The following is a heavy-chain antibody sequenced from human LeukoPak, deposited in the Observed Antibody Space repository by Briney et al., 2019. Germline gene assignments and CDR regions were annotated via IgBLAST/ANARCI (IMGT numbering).Heavy chain of an antibody. J-gene: IGHJ6*03. CDR2: ISAYNGNT. Sequence: ASVKVSCKASGYTFTSYGISWVRQAPGQGLEWMGWISAYNGNTNYAQKLQGRVTMTTDTSTSTAYMELRSLRSDDTAVYYCARVIAVAGKEGYYYYMDVWGKGTTVTISS. V-gene: IGHV1-18*01. D-gene: IGHD6-19*01. CDR3: ARVIAVAGKEGYYYYMDV. CDR1: GYTFTSYG.